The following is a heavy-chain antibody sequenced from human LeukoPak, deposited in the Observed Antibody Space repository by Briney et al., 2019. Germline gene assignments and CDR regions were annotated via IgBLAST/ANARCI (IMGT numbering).Heavy chain of an antibody. CDR3: ARQDSSGAGYLDH. D-gene: IGHD6-19*01. CDR2: MYHSGNT. V-gene: IGHV4-38-2*01. Sequence: SETLSLTCAVSGYSISSGYYWGWIRQPPGKGPEWIGSMYHSGNTYYNPSLKSRVTISVDTSKNQLSLRLTSVTAADTAVYFCARQDSSGAGYLDHWGQGTLVTVSS. CDR1: GYSISSGYY. J-gene: IGHJ4*02.